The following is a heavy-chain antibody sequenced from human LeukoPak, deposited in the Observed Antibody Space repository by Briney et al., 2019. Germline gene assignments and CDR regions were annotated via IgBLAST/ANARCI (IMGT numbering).Heavy chain of an antibody. Sequence: QAGGSLRLSCAASGFTFSNYAMNWVRQAPGKGLEWVSAIDSGGGTYYADSVKGRFTISRDNSKNTLYLQLNSLRAEDTAVYYCAKGPQGDWGQGALVTVSS. V-gene: IGHV3-23*01. CDR2: IDSGGGT. D-gene: IGHD3-16*01. CDR1: GFTFSNYA. CDR3: AKGPQGD. J-gene: IGHJ4*02.